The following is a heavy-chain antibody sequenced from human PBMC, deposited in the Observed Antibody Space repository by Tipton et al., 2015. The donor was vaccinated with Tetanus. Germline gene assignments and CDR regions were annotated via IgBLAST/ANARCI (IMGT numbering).Heavy chain of an antibody. CDR3: ARASREVGSGYLAESPHYYGMDV. J-gene: IGHJ6*02. CDR1: GGAITSGGYF. D-gene: IGHD3-3*01. V-gene: IGHV4-31*03. Sequence: TLSLTCTVSGGAITSGGYFWSWIRQLPGKGLEWIGYIYYSGSTYYNPSLKSRLTISVDTSKRQFSLKLSSVTAADTAVYYCARASREVGSGYLAESPHYYGMDVWGQGTTVTVSS. CDR2: IYYSGST.